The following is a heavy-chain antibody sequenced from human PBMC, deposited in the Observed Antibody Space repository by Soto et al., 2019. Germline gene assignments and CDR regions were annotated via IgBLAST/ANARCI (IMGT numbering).Heavy chain of an antibody. Sequence: ASVKVSCKASGGTFSNSGISWVRQAPGQGLEWMGGIIPIFDTTNYAQKLQGRITIIADESTNTVYMELSNLRSADTGVYYCARAPILGSVTLHENYFESWGQGTLVTVS. J-gene: IGHJ4*02. CDR2: IIPIFDTT. CDR1: GGTFSNSG. D-gene: IGHD3-10*02. V-gene: IGHV1-69*13. CDR3: ARAPILGSVTLHENYFES.